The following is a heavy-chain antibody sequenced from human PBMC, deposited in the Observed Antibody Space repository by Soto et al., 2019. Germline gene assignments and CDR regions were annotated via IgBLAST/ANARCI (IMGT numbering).Heavy chain of an antibody. CDR1: GAPISGYY. J-gene: IGHJ4*02. D-gene: IGHD4-17*01. V-gene: IGHV4-59*08. CDR2: FYYGGST. CDR3: ARAPPPMTTVTADY. Sequence: PSETLSLTCTVSGAPISGYYWTWIRQPPERGLEWIGYFYYGGSTNYNPSLKSRVSISVDTSKNQLSLRLSSVTAADTAVYYCARAPPPMTTVTADYWGQGTLVTVSS.